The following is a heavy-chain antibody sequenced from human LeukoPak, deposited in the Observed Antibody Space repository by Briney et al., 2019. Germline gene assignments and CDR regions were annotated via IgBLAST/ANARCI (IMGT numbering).Heavy chain of an antibody. Sequence: PGGSLRLSCAASGFTFSSYAMSWVRQAPGKGLEWVSAISGSGGSTYYADSVKGRFTISRDDSKNTLYLQMNTLRAEDTAVYYCAKQGGIAVLRAFDIWGQGTMVTVSS. CDR2: ISGSGGST. J-gene: IGHJ3*02. CDR1: GFTFSSYA. V-gene: IGHV3-23*01. D-gene: IGHD6-19*01. CDR3: AKQGGIAVLRAFDI.